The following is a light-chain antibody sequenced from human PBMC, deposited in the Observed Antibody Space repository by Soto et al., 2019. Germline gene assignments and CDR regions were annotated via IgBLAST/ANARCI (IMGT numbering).Light chain of an antibody. CDR1: QSVSSSY. Sequence: EIVVSQSAGTVSLSQGERATLSCRASQSVSSSYLAWYQQKPGQAPRLLIYGASSRATGIPDRFSGSGSGTDFTLTISRLEPEDFAVYYCQQYGSSPLTFGGGTKLDIK. CDR3: QQYGSSPLT. V-gene: IGKV3-20*01. J-gene: IGKJ4*01. CDR2: GAS.